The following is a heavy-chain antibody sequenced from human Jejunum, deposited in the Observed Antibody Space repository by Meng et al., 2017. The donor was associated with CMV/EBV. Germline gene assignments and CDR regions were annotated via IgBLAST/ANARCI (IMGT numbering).Heavy chain of an antibody. CDR3: ARDIYSSSLNWGY. CDR1: GFSVSSHY. J-gene: IGHJ4*02. Sequence: EVQLWEFGGALVQPGGSLRLSCAASGFSVSSHYMSWVRQAPGKGLEWVSVIYSGGSTYYADSVKGRFTISRDTSKNTLYLQMNSLRAEDTAVYYCARDIYSSSLNWGYWGQGTLVTVSS. CDR2: IYSGGST. V-gene: IGHV3-66*01. D-gene: IGHD3-22*01.